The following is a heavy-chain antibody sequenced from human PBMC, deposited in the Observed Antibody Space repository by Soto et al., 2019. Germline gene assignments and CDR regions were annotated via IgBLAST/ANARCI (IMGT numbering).Heavy chain of an antibody. J-gene: IGHJ3*02. D-gene: IGHD3-3*01. CDR2: INHSGST. CDR3: ARFIYCDFSGSTCAFDI. Sequence: SETLSLTCAVYGGSFSGYYWSWIRQPPGEGLEWIGEINHSGSTNYNPSLKSRVTISVDTSKNQFSLKLSSVTAADTAVYYCARFIYCDFSGSTCAFDIWCQGTMVTDSS. V-gene: IGHV4-34*01. CDR1: GGSFSGYY.